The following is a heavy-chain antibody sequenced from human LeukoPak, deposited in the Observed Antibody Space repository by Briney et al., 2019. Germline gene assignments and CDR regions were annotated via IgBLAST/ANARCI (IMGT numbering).Heavy chain of an antibody. CDR2: ISRSSSYI. J-gene: IGHJ3*02. V-gene: IGHV3-21*01. D-gene: IGHD1-14*01. CDR1: GFTFSSYS. Sequence: PGGSLRLSCAASGFTFSSYSMNWVRQAPGKGLEWVSSISRSSSYIYYGDSVKGRFTISRDNAKNSLYLQMNSLGAEDTAVYYCARVRLQPRTLLDDAFDIWGQGTMVTVSS. CDR3: ARVRLQPRTLLDDAFDI.